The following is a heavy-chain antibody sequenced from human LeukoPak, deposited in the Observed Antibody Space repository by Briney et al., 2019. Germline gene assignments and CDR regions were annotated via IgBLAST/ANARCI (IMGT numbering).Heavy chain of an antibody. CDR2: IRFDGSNK. J-gene: IGHJ4*02. CDR3: VLAGYSGSYSGYYFDY. D-gene: IGHD1-26*01. V-gene: IGHV3-30*02. Sequence: GGSLRLSCAASGFTFSSYWMSWVRQAPGKGLEWVAFIRFDGSNKYDADSVKGRFTISRDNSKNTLYLQMNSLRAEDTALYYCVLAGYSGSYSGYYFDYWGQGTLVTVFS. CDR1: GFTFSSYW.